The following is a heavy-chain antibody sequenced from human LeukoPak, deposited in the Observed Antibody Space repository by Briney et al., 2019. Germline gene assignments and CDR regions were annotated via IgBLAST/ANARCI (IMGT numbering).Heavy chain of an antibody. CDR1: GFTFSTYF. Sequence: SGGSLRLSCTVSGFTFSTYFMHWVRQSPGKGLMWVSRVNIDGTSTNYADSVKGRFTISRDNAKSSLYLQMNSLRAEDTAVYYCARDPEDYTTPGYFDYWGQGALVSVSS. V-gene: IGHV3-74*01. J-gene: IGHJ4*02. CDR2: VNIDGTST. D-gene: IGHD3-3*01. CDR3: ARDPEDYTTPGYFDY.